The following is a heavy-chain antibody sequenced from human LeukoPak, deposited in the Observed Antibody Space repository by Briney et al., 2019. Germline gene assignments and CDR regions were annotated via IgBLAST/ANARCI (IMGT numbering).Heavy chain of an antibody. Sequence: PGGSLRLSCAASGFNFKTYTLTWVRQAPGERPEWLSSITAGDGATYYADSVRGRFTISRDYSRNTVYLHLSGLRAEDTAVYYCARDRSTDAISEFWGQGTLVAVSS. CDR3: ARDRSTDAISEF. V-gene: IGHV3-23*01. CDR1: GFNFKTYT. CDR2: ITAGDGAT. J-gene: IGHJ4*02. D-gene: IGHD1-1*01.